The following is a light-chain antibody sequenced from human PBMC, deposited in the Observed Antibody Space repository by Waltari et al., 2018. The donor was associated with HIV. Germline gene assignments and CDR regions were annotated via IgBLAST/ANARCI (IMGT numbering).Light chain of an antibody. CDR1: SSDLGDSKH. CDR2: DVS. CDR3: SSYTSSSTRV. Sequence: QSALTQPASVSGSPGQSTTISCPGTSSDLGDSKHISLYQQHPGKAPKLIIYDVSNRPSGVSNRFSGSKSGNTASLTISGLQTEDEADYYCSSYTSSSTRVFGTGTKVTVL. J-gene: IGLJ1*01. V-gene: IGLV2-14*01.